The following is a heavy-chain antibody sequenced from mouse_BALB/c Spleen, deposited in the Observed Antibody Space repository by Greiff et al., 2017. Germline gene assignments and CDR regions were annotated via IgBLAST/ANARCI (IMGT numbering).Heavy chain of an antibody. D-gene: IGHD1-2*01. Sequence: DVKLQESGPGLVKPSQSLSLTCSVTGYSITSGYYWNWIRQFPGNKLEWMGYISYDGSNNYNPSLKNRISITRDTSKNQFFLKLNSVTTEDTATYYCAREATATMAYWGQGTLVTVSA. J-gene: IGHJ3*01. CDR2: ISYDGSN. CDR1: GYSITSGYY. CDR3: AREATATMAY. V-gene: IGHV3-6*02.